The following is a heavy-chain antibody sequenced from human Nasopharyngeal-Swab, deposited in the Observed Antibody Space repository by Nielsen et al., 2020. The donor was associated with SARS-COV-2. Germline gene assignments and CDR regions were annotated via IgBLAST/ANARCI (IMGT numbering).Heavy chain of an antibody. J-gene: IGHJ6*02. V-gene: IGHV7-4-1*02. CDR3: ARESYDILTGPSYYYGMDV. CDR1: GYTFTSYA. CDR2: INTNTGNP. Sequence: ASVQVSCKASGYTFTSYAMNWVRQAPAQGLEWMGWINTNTGNPTYAQGFTGRFVFSLDTSVSTAYLQISSLKAEDTAVYYCARESYDILTGPSYYYGMDVWGQGTTVTVSS. D-gene: IGHD3-9*01.